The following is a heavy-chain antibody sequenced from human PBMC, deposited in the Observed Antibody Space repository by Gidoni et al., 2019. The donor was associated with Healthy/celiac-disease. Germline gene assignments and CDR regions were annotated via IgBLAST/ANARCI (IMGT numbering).Heavy chain of an antibody. Sequence: EVQLVESGGGLVQPGGSLRLSCVASGSTVTSNYTSWVRQAPGKGLEWVSVIYSGGSTYYADTVKGRFTISRDNSKNTLYLQMNSLRAEDTAVYYCARAANGRFLEWDFDYWGQGTLVTVSS. V-gene: IGHV3-66*02. J-gene: IGHJ4*02. D-gene: IGHD3-3*01. CDR3: ARAANGRFLEWDFDY. CDR2: IYSGGST. CDR1: GSTVTSNY.